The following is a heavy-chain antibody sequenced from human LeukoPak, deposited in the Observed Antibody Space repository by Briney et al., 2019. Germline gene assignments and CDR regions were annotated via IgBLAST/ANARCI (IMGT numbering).Heavy chain of an antibody. D-gene: IGHD4-17*01. J-gene: IGHJ4*02. CDR1: GGSISSYY. V-gene: IGHV4-59*01. CDR3: ARVPYGDYVDY. CDR2: IYYSGSI. Sequence: PSETLSLTCTVSGGSISSYYWSWIRQPPGKGLEWIGYIYYSGSINYNPSLKSRVTISVDTSKNQFSLKLSSVTAADTAVYYCARVPYGDYVDYWGQGTLVTVSS.